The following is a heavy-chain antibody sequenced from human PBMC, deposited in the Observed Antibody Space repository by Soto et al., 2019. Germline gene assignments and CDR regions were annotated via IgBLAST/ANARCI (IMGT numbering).Heavy chain of an antibody. CDR1: GFTVSSNY. Sequence: GGSLRLSCAASGFTVSSNYMSWVRQAPGKGLEWVSVISGSGGSTYYADSVKGRFTISRDNSKNTLYLQMNSLRAEDTAVYYCAKDYAYYYGSGSYFDYWGQGTLVTVSS. CDR3: AKDYAYYYGSGSYFDY. D-gene: IGHD3-10*01. J-gene: IGHJ4*02. V-gene: IGHV3-23*01. CDR2: ISGSGGST.